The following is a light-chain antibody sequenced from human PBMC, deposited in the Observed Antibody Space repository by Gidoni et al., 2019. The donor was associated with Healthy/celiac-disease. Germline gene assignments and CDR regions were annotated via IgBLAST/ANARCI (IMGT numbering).Light chain of an antibody. CDR2: DAS. V-gene: IGKV1-5*01. CDR1: QSISSW. Sequence: DIQMTQSPSTLSASVGDRITSPCRASQSISSWLAWYQQKPGNAPKLLIYDASSLESGVPSRFSGSGSGTEFTLSIRSLQPDDFATYYCQQYSSSSSTFGQGTKVEIK. CDR3: QQYSSSSST. J-gene: IGKJ1*01.